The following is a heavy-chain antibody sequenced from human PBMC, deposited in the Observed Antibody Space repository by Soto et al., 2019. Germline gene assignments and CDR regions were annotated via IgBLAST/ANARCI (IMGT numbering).Heavy chain of an antibody. V-gene: IGHV4-34*01. J-gene: IGHJ3*02. CDR3: ASIRGTDAFDI. CDR2: INHSGST. CDR1: GGSFSCYY. D-gene: IGHD1-1*01. Sequence: PSETLSLTCAVYGGSFSCYYWSWIRQPPGKGLEWIGEINHSGSTNYNPSLKSRVTISVDTSKNQFSLKLSSVTAADTAVYYCASIRGTDAFDIWGQGTMVTVSS.